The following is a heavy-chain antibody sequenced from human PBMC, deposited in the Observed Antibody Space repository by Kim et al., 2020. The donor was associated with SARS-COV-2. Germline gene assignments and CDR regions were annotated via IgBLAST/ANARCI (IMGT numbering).Heavy chain of an antibody. D-gene: IGHD1-7*01. J-gene: IGHJ6*02. CDR3: ARLSWNYDGSGGYYYYGMDV. CDR1: GYSFTSYW. CDR2: IYPGDSDT. Sequence: GESLKISCKGSGYSFTSYWIGWVRQMPGKGLEWMGIIYPGDSDTRYSPSFQGQVTISADKSISTAYLQWSSLKASDTAMYYCARLSWNYDGSGGYYYYGMDVWGQGTTVTVSS. V-gene: IGHV5-51*01.